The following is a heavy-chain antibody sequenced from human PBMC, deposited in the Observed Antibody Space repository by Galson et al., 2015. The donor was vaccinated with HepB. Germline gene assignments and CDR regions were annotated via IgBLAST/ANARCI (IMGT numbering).Heavy chain of an antibody. D-gene: IGHD6-13*01. V-gene: IGHV3-23*01. CDR2: ISGSGGST. CDR1: GFTFSSYA. J-gene: IGHJ6*02. CDR3: AKMEFGSSWLYYYGMDV. Sequence: SLRLSCAASGFTFSSYAMSWVRQAPGKGLEWVSAISGSGGSTYYADSVKGRFTISRDNSKNTLYLQMNSLRAEDTAVYYCAKMEFGSSWLYYYGMDVWGQGTTVTVSS.